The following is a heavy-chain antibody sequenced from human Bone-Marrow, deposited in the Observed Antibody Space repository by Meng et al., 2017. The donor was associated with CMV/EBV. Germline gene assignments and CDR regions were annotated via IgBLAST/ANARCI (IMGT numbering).Heavy chain of an antibody. CDR3: ARTLRLQWLPLN. CDR2: ISWNSGSI. Sequence: SLKISCAASGFTFDDYAMHWVRQAPGKGLEWVSGISWNSGSIGYADSVKGRFTISRDNAKNSLYLQMNSLRAEDTAVYYCARTLRLQWLPLNWGQGTLVTVSS. CDR1: GFTFDDYA. D-gene: IGHD3-22*01. J-gene: IGHJ4*02. V-gene: IGHV3-9*01.